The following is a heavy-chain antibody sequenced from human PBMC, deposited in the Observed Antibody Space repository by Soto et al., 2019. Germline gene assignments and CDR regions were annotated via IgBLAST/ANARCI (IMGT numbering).Heavy chain of an antibody. CDR1: GYIFNNFG. CDR3: ARDLGYNYGLLEY. D-gene: IGHD5-18*01. CDR2: IGGYKGNT. Sequence: QVQLVQSGAEVKKSGASVKVSCKTSGYIFNNFGISWVRQAPGQGLEWMGWIGGYKGNTEYAGKFQGRVTMTIDTXTNTAYMELGSLRPDDTAVYCCARDLGYNYGLLEYWGQGTLVTVSS. V-gene: IGHV1-18*01. J-gene: IGHJ4*02.